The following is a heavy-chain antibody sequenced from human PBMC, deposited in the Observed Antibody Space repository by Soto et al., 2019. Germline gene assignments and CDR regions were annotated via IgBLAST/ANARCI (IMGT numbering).Heavy chain of an antibody. J-gene: IGHJ4*02. Sequence: PSETLTLTCTAPGGSISSYSWGWIRQPPGKGLEWLGSTYYSGSTNYNPSLKSRVTISVDTSKNQFSRKLSSVTAAETAVYYCACLGYSYRYGCGGGWGYFDYWGQGTLVTVSS. D-gene: IGHD5-18*01. CDR1: GGSISSYS. CDR3: ACLGYSYRYGCGGGWGYFDY. CDR2: TYYSGST. V-gene: IGHV4-59*01.